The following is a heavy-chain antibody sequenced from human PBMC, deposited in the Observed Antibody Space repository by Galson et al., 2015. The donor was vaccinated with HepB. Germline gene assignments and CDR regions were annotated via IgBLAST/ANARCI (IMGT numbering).Heavy chain of an antibody. D-gene: IGHD2-2*01. Sequence: CAISGDSVSSNSAAWNWTRQSPSRGLEWLGRTYYRSKWYNDYAVSVKSRITINPDTSKNQFSLQLNSVTPEDTAVYYCARWFCSSTSCYEHWGQGTLVTVSS. CDR1: GDSVSSNSAA. CDR2: TYYRSKWYN. V-gene: IGHV6-1*01. CDR3: ARWFCSSTSCYEH. J-gene: IGHJ1*01.